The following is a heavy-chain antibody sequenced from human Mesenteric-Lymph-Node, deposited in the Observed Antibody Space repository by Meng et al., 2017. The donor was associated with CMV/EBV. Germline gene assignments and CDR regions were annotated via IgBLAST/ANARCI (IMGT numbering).Heavy chain of an antibody. J-gene: IGHJ4*01. D-gene: IGHD2-15*01. CDR1: GYTFTSYG. Sequence: ASVKVSCKASGYTFTSYGISWVRQAPGQGLEWMGWISAYNGNTNYAQKLQGRVTMTTDTSTSTAYMELRSLRSDDTAVYYCAKDFWACNGGSCYTGDCYSIDYWGRGVRVTVSS. CDR3: AKDFWACNGGSCYTGDCYSIDY. V-gene: IGHV1-18*01. CDR2: ISAYNGNT.